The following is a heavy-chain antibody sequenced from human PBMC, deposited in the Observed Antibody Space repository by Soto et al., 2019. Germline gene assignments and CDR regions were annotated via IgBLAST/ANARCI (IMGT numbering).Heavy chain of an antibody. V-gene: IGHV4-59*01. CDR3: PRSTPNSSSWYDY. Sequence: QVQLQESGPGLVKPSETLSLTCTVSGGSISSYYWSWIRQPPGKGLEWIGYIYYSGSTNYNPALKSRVTISVDTTKNQFSLKLSSVTAADMAVYYCPRSTPNSSSWYDYWGQGTLVTVSS. D-gene: IGHD6-13*01. J-gene: IGHJ4*02. CDR1: GGSISSYY. CDR2: IYYSGST.